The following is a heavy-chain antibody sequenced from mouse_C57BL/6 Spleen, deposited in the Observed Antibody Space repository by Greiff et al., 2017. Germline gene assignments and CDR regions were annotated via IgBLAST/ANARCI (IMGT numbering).Heavy chain of an antibody. Sequence: EVKLMESGGGLVQSGRSLRLSCATSGFTFSDFYMEWVRQAPGKGLEWIAASRNKANDYTTEYSASVKGRFIVSRDTSQSILYLQMNALRAEDTAIYYCARDAYGYDGAWFAYWGQGTLVTVSA. V-gene: IGHV7-1*01. CDR3: ARDAYGYDGAWFAY. CDR1: GFTFSDFY. CDR2: SRNKANDYTT. J-gene: IGHJ3*01. D-gene: IGHD2-2*01.